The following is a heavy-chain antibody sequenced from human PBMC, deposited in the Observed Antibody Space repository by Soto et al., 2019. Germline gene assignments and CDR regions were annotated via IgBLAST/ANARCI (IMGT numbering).Heavy chain of an antibody. Sequence: IREPPGKGLEWIGYIYHSGSTYYNPSLKSRVTISVDRSKNQFSLKLSSVTAADTAVYYCARLRIAGVASDFGIWGQGTLVTGSS. V-gene: IGHV4-30-2*01. D-gene: IGHD2-2*01. CDR3: ARLRIAGVASDFGI. J-gene: IGHJ4*03. CDR2: IYHSGST.